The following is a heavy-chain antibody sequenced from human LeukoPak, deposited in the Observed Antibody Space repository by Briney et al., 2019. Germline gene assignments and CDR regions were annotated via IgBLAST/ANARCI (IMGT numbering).Heavy chain of an antibody. CDR1: GFAFDDHG. J-gene: IGHJ4*02. CDR2: INWNGGST. CDR3: ARAPITSPFYFDY. D-gene: IGHD2-2*01. Sequence: GGSLRLSCTASGFAFDDHGMSWVRQVPGKGLEWGSGINWNGGSTGYADPLRGRFTISRDNAKNSLYLQMDSLRAEDTALYYCARAPITSPFYFDYWGQGTLVTVSS. V-gene: IGHV3-20*04.